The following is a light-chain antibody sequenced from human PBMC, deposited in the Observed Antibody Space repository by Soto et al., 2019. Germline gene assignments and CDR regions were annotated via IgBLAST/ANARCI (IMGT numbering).Light chain of an antibody. CDR3: LQDYNYHHT. J-gene: IGKJ2*01. CDR1: QGIRND. CDR2: AAS. V-gene: IGKV1-6*01. Sequence: AIQMTQSPSSLSASVGDRVTITCRASQGIRNDLGWYQQKPGKAPKLLIYAASSLQSGVPSRFSGSGSGTYLNLTISLLVPEEVVTYDCLQDYNYHHTFGQGTK.